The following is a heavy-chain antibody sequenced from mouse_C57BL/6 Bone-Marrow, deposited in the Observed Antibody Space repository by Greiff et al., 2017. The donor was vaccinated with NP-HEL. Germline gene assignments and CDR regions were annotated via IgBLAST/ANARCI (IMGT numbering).Heavy chain of an antibody. CDR3: ASHYYGSSYPYWYFDV. CDR2: IWTGGGT. Sequence: VKLMESGPGLVAPSQSLSIPCTVSGFSLTSYAISWVRQPPGKGLEWLGVIWTGGGTNYNSALKSRLSISKDNSKSQVFLKMNSLQTDDTARYYCASHYYGSSYPYWYFDVWGTGTTVTVSS. V-gene: IGHV2-9-1*01. D-gene: IGHD1-1*01. J-gene: IGHJ1*03. CDR1: GFSLTSYA.